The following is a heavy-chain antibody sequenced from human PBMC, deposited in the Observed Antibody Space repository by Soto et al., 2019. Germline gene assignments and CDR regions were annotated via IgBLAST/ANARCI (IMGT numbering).Heavy chain of an antibody. V-gene: IGHV4-31*03. CDR3: ARDWGSSGWPN. CDR2: IYFTGST. CDR1: GHSLSSGGYY. Sequence: TLSLTCTVSGHSLSSGGYYWSWIRQHPGKGLEWVGYIYFTGSTLYNPSLKSRLAMSLDTSKNQFSLRLTSVTAADTAVYFCARDWGSSGWPNWGQGTLVTVS. J-gene: IGHJ4*02. D-gene: IGHD6-19*01.